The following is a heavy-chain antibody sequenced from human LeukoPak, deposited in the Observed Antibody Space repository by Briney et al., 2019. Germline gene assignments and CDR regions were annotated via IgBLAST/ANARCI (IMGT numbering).Heavy chain of an antibody. D-gene: IGHD1-20*01. V-gene: IGHV3-74*01. CDR3: AKGQAITGRNFFDP. J-gene: IGHJ5*02. Sequence: GGSLRLSCAASGLTFSSHWMHWVRQAPGKGLVWVSRITNDGSSTTYADSVKGRFTISRDNSKNTLYLQMNSLTTEDTAVYFCAKGQAITGRNFFDPWGQGTLVTVSS. CDR1: GLTFSSHW. CDR2: ITNDGSST.